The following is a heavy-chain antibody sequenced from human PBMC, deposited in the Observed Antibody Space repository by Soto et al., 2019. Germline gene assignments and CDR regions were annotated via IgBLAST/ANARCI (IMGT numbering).Heavy chain of an antibody. J-gene: IGHJ4*02. D-gene: IGHD5-12*01. CDR2: INPNSGGT. V-gene: IGHV1-2*04. CDR1: GYTFTVYY. Sequence: QVQLVQSGAEVKKPGASVKVSCKASGYTFTVYYMHWVRQAPGQGLEWMGWINPNSGGTNYAQKFQGWVTMTRDTSISTAYMELSRPRSDDTAVYYWASAIGGWPQLSDWGQGTLVTVSS. CDR3: ASAIGGWPQLSD.